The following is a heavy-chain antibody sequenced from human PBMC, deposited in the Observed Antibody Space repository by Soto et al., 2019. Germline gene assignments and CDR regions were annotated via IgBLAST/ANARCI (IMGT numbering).Heavy chain of an antibody. D-gene: IGHD6-13*01. CDR1: GGTFSSYA. Sequence: GASVKVSCKASGGTFSSYAISWVRQAPGQGLEWMGGIIPIFGTANYAQKFQGRVTITADESTSTAYMELSSLRSEDTAVYYCARVGIAAAGTADGYYYYGMDVWGQGTTVTVSS. V-gene: IGHV1-69*13. CDR2: IIPIFGTA. J-gene: IGHJ6*02. CDR3: ARVGIAAAGTADGYYYYGMDV.